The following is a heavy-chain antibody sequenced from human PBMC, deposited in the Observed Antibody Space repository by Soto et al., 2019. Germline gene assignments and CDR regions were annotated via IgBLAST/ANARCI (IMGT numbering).Heavy chain of an antibody. CDR1: VYTFTGYY. J-gene: IGHJ6*02. CDR3: ARETLLLWFGEHRLGMDV. V-gene: IGHV1-2*04. Sequence: GASVQVSCKASVYTFTGYYMHWVRQAPGQGLEWMGWINPNSGGTNYAQKFQGWVTMTRDTSISTAYMELSRLRSDDTAVYYCARETLLLWFGEHRLGMDVWGQGTTVTVSS. CDR2: INPNSGGT. D-gene: IGHD3-10*01.